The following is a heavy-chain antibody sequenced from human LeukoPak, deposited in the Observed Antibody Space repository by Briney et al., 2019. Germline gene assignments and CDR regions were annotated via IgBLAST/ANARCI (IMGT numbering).Heavy chain of an antibody. D-gene: IGHD2-15*01. CDR3: AKDLGYCSGGSCYEGQYFDY. CDR1: GFTFSSYA. CDR2: ISGSGGST. Sequence: GGSLRLSCAASGFTFSSYAMSWVRQAPGKGLEWVSAISGSGGSTYYADSVKGRFTISRDNSKNTLYLQMNSLRAEDTAVYYCAKDLGYCSGGSCYEGQYFDYWGQGTLVTVSS. J-gene: IGHJ4*02. V-gene: IGHV3-23*01.